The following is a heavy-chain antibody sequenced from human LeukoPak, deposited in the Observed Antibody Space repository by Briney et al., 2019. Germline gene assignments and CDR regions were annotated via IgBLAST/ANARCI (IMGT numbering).Heavy chain of an antibody. D-gene: IGHD6-19*01. CDR3: ARSSVAGYY. CDR1: GGSFSGYY. CDR2: INHSGST. Sequence: SETLSLICAVYGGSFSGYYWSWIRQPPGKGLEWIGEINHSGSTNYNPSLKSRVPISVDTSKNQFSLKLSSVTAADTAVYYCARSSVAGYYWGQGTLVTVSS. J-gene: IGHJ4*02. V-gene: IGHV4-34*01.